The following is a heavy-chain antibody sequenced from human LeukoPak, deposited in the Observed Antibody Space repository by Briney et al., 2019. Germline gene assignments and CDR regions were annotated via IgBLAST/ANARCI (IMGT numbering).Heavy chain of an antibody. CDR3: ARDLNWVDSTSYRASTEWPDS. J-gene: IGHJ4*02. CDR1: GYTFSTYG. D-gene: IGHD3-22*01. V-gene: IGHV1-18*01. CDR2: INTYNGNT. Sequence: GASVKVSCKASGYTFSTYGFTWVRQAPGQGLEWMGWINTYNGNTIYAQKFQGRISLTTDTSTTTAYMEVRSLGSDDTAVYYCARDLNWVDSTSYRASTEWPDSWGQGTLVTVSS.